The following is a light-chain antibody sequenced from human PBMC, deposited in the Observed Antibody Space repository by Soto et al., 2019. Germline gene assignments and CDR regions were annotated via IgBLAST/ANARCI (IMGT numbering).Light chain of an antibody. CDR3: QKYNSAPLT. CDR2: AAS. J-gene: IGKJ4*01. CDR1: QGISNY. Sequence: DIQITQSPSSLSTSVGDRVTLTCRASQGISNYLAWYQQKPGKVPKLLIYAASTLQSGVPSRFSGSGSGTDFTLTISSLQPEDVATYYCQKYNSAPLTFGGGTKVDI. V-gene: IGKV1-27*01.